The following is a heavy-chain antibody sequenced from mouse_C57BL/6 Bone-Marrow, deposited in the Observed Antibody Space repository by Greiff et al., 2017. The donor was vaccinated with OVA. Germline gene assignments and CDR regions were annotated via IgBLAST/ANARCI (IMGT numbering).Heavy chain of an antibody. CDR2: IYPGDGDT. D-gene: IGHD2-3*01. V-gene: IGHV1-82*01. CDR1: GYAFSSSW. Sequence: VQLQESGPELVKPGASVKISCKASGYAFSSSWMNWVKQRPGKGLEWIGGIYPGDGDTNYNWKFKGKATLTADTSSSTAYMNLSSLTYEDAAVYFCARVDDSDYGYWGKGTTLTVSS. J-gene: IGHJ2*01. CDR3: ARVDDSDYGY.